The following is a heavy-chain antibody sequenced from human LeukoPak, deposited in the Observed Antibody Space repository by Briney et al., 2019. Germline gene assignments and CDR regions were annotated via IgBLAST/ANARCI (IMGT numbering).Heavy chain of an antibody. CDR1: GFTFSDYG. J-gene: IGHJ3*02. CDR3: AREQYGSDDALDI. V-gene: IGHV3-33*01. Sequence: PGMSLRLSCAASGFTFSDYGMHWVRQAPGKGLEWVAVIWYDGSNKYYADSVKGRFTVSRDNSKNTLDLQMSSLRAEDTAVYYCAREQYGSDDALDIWGQGTLVTVSS. CDR2: IWYDGSNK. D-gene: IGHD3-10*01.